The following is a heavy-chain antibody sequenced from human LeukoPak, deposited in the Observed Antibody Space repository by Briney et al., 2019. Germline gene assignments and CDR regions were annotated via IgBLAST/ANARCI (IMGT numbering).Heavy chain of an antibody. CDR1: GFTFDDYA. J-gene: IGHJ5*02. CDR3: AKGASGYYSGYCFDP. V-gene: IGHV3-9*01. Sequence: GGSLRLSCAASGFTFDDYAMHWVRQAPGKGLEWVSGISWNSGSIGYADSVKGRFTISRDNAKNSLYLQMNSLRAEDTALYYCAKGASGYYSGYCFDPWGQGTLVTVSS. D-gene: IGHD3-22*01. CDR2: ISWNSGSI.